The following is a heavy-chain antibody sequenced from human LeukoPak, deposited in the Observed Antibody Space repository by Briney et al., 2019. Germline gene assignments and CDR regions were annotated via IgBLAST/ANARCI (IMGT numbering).Heavy chain of an antibody. CDR2: IYYSGST. D-gene: IGHD6-19*01. V-gene: IGHV4-30-4*08. CDR3: ARDGYSSDLGAFDI. Sequence: KSSQPLSLPCTVSGGSLSSGDYYWSWIRQPPGRGLEWIGYIYYSGSTYYNPSLKSRVTISVDTSKNQFSLKLSSVTTADTAVDYCARDGYSSDLGAFDIWGQGTMVTVSS. CDR1: GGSLSSGDYY. J-gene: IGHJ3*02.